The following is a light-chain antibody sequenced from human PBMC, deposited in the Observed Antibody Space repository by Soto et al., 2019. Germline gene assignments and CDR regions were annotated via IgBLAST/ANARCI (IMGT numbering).Light chain of an antibody. V-gene: IGLV3-9*01. CDR2: RDT. CDR3: HMWDGSTQV. J-gene: IGLJ3*02. Sequence: SYELTQPLSVSVALGQTASITCGGDNIGSENVHWYQQKPGQAPVLVMYRDTNRPSGIPERFSGSSSGNTATLTISRAQAEDEADYYCHMWDGSTQVFGGGTKVTVL. CDR1: NIGSEN.